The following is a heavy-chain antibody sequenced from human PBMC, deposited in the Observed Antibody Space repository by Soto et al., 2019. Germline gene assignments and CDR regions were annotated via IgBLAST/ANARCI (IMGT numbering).Heavy chain of an antibody. D-gene: IGHD6-13*01. CDR3: ARDGIAAAGTSWFDP. CDR1: GYTFTSHA. Sequence: QVQLVQSGAEEKKPGASVKVSCKASGYTFTSHAMHWVRQAPGQRLEWMGWINAGNGNTKYSQKFQGRVTITTDTSAXTGYMELSSLRSEDTAVYYCARDGIAAAGTSWFDPWGQGTLVTVSS. CDR2: INAGNGNT. J-gene: IGHJ5*02. V-gene: IGHV1-3*05.